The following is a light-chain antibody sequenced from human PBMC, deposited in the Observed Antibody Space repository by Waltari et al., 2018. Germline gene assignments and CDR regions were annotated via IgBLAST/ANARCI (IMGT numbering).Light chain of an antibody. V-gene: IGKV3-20*01. CDR1: QTINNNF. Sequence: IVLTQSPDTLSLSPGQRAPLSCRASQTINNNFLVWYQQKPGQAPRLIIHGASSRATGFPDRFSGSGSGTDFTLNISSLKPEDSAVYSCQQYDGSVLTFGGGTKVEI. J-gene: IGKJ4*01. CDR2: GAS. CDR3: QQYDGSVLT.